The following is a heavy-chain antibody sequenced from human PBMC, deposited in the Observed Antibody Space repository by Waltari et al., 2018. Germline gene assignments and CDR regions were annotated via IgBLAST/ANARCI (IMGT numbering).Heavy chain of an antibody. Sequence: VQLQESGPGLVKTSGTLSPTCSVTGASTGVYYWSWLRQSPGTGLEWIGYIYYNGETTYNPSLKGRVTISQDTSKRQFSLTLNSVTAADTAVYYCATDVLAAADVTFFDHWGQGIRVSVSS. CDR1: GASTGVYY. CDR3: ATDVLAAADVTFFDH. V-gene: IGHV4-59*01. J-gene: IGHJ4*02. D-gene: IGHD6-13*01. CDR2: IYYNGET.